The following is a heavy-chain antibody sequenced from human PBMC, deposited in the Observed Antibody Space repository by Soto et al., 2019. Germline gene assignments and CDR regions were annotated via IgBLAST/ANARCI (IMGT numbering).Heavy chain of an antibody. Sequence: QVQLVESGGGVVQPGRSLRLSCAASGFTFSSYAMHWVRQAPGKGLEWVAVISYDGSNKYYADSVKGRFTISRDNSKNTLYLQMSSLRAEDTAVYYCAREGCSSTRCYWRYYYGMDVWGQGTTVTVSS. CDR1: GFTFSSYA. CDR3: AREGCSSTRCYWRYYYGMDV. V-gene: IGHV3-30-3*01. CDR2: ISYDGSNK. D-gene: IGHD2-2*01. J-gene: IGHJ6*02.